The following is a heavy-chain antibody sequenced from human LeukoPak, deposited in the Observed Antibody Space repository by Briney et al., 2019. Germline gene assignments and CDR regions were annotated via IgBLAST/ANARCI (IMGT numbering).Heavy chain of an antibody. CDR3: AREATYYYGSGSYSRRYYFDY. CDR2: ISSSSSYT. D-gene: IGHD3-10*01. J-gene: IGHJ4*02. Sequence: GGSLRLSCAASGFTFSDYYMSWIRQAPGKGLEWVSYISSSSSYTNYADSVKGRSTISRDNAKNSLYLQMNSLRAEDTAVYYCAREATYYYGSGSYSRRYYFDYWGQGTLVTVSS. V-gene: IGHV3-11*06. CDR1: GFTFSDYY.